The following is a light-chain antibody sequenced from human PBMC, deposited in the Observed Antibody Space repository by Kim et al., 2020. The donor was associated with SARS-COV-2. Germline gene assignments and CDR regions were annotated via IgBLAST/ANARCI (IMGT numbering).Light chain of an antibody. CDR1: QDISSY. J-gene: IGKJ2*01. CDR3: HQVYSYPYT. V-gene: IGKV1-9*01. CDR2: TVS. Sequence: SASVGDTVTITCRASQDISSYLVWYQQYPGKAPNLLIFTVSTLQRGVPPRFSGSGSATEFTLTINSLQPEDFATYYCHQVYSYPYTFGQGTKLEI.